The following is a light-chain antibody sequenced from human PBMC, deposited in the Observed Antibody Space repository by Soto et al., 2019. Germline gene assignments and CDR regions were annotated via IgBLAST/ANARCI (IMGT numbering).Light chain of an antibody. CDR1: QSLLHSNGYNY. J-gene: IGKJ2*01. CDR2: LAS. Sequence: DIVMTQSPLSLPVTPGEPASISCRSSQSLLHSNGYNYLDWYLQKPGQSPKLLIYLASNRASGVTDRFSVSGSGTDFTLEISRVEAEDVGVYYCMQALQTRVTFGQGTKLEIK. CDR3: MQALQTRVT. V-gene: IGKV2-28*01.